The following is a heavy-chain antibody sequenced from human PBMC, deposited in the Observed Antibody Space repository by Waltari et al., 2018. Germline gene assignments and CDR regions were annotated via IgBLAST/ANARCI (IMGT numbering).Heavy chain of an antibody. D-gene: IGHD6-13*01. CDR3: ARDSPRIAAAGSFDY. CDR2: IYSGGST. Sequence: EVQLVETGGGLIQPGGSLRLSCAASGFTVSSNYMSWVRQAPGKGLEWVSVIYSGGSTYYADSVKGRFTISRDNSKNTLYLQMNSLRAEDTAVYYCARDSPRIAAAGSFDYWGQGTLVTVSS. J-gene: IGHJ4*02. CDR1: GFTVSSNY. V-gene: IGHV3-53*02.